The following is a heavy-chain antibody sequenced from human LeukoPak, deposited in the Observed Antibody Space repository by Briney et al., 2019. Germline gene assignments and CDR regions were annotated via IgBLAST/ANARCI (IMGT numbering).Heavy chain of an antibody. CDR3: ARRSYGSGYYFDY. CDR2: IYPGDSDT. D-gene: IGHD3-10*01. V-gene: IGHV5-51*01. CDR1: GYSFTSYR. Sequence: GESLKTSCKGSGYSFTSYRIGWVRQMPGKGLEWMGIIYPGDSDTRYSPSFQGQVTISADKSISTAYLQWSSLKASDTAMYYCARRSYGSGYYFDYWGQGTLVTVSS. J-gene: IGHJ4*02.